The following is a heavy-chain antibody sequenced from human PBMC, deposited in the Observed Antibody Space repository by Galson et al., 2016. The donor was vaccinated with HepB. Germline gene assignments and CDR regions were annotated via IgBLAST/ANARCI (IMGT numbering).Heavy chain of an antibody. J-gene: IGHJ4*02. D-gene: IGHD4-23*01. V-gene: IGHV3-23*01. CDR1: GFIFSSYA. CDR3: ARGYGGNSLDF. CDR2: ISGSGGST. Sequence: SLRLSCAASGFIFSSYAMSWVRQAPGKGLEWVANISGSGGSTYYADSVKGRFTISRDNSKNILYLQMNSLRDEDTAVYYCARGYGGNSLDFWGQGTLVTVSS.